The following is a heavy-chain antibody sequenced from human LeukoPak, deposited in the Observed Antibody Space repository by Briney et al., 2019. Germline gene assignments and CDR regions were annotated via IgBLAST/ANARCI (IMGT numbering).Heavy chain of an antibody. V-gene: IGHV4-59*08. CDR3: ARQELSYGSGSHFDY. Sequence: SETLSLTCTVSGGSISSYWWSWIRQPRGKGLEWIGYISYSGSTNYSPSLEGRVTMSVDTSKSQFSLKLRAVTAADTAVYFCARQELSYGSGSHFDYWGQGILVTVSS. CDR2: ISYSGST. J-gene: IGHJ4*02. D-gene: IGHD3-16*02. CDR1: GGSISSYW.